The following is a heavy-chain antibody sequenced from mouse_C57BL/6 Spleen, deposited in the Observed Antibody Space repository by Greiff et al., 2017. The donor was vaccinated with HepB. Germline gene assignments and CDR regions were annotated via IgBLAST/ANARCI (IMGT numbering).Heavy chain of an antibody. J-gene: IGHJ2*01. CDR3: ARSLDYGSSY. CDR2: IDPSDSYT. V-gene: IGHV1-50*01. CDR1: GYTFTSYW. Sequence: QVQLQQSGAELVKPGASVKLSCKASGYTFTSYWMQWVKQRPGQGLEWSGEIDPSDSYTNYNQKFKGKATLTVDTSSSTAYMQLSSLTSEDSAVYYCARSLDYGSSYWGQGTTLTVSS. D-gene: IGHD1-1*01.